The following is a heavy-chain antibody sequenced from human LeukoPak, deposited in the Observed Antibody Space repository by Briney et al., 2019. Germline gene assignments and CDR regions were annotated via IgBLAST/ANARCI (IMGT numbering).Heavy chain of an antibody. CDR3: TTDVKVVVITFFRD. Sequence: GGSLRLSCAVSGVTFTNAWMNWVRQAPGKGLEWVGRIKSQIDGGTADYAAPVRGRFTISRDDSKNTLYLQMNSQKTEDTAIYYCTTDVKVVVITFFRDWGQGTLVTVSS. J-gene: IGHJ1*01. CDR1: GVTFTNAW. V-gene: IGHV3-15*01. D-gene: IGHD3-22*01. CDR2: IKSQIDGGTA.